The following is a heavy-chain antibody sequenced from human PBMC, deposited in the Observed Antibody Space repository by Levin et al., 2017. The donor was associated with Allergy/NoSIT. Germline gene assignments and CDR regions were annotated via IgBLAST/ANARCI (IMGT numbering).Heavy chain of an antibody. Sequence: GGSLRLSCAASGFTFGDYAMHWVRQVPGKGLQWVSRISWNSGAIEYADSVRGRFTISRDNAKNSLHLQIDSLRVEDTALYYCVKVASSEDASPNYCENWGQGTLVTVSS. D-gene: IGHD2-15*01. V-gene: IGHV3-9*01. CDR1: GFTFGDYA. CDR2: ISWNSGAI. J-gene: IGHJ4*02. CDR3: VKVASSEDASPNYCEN.